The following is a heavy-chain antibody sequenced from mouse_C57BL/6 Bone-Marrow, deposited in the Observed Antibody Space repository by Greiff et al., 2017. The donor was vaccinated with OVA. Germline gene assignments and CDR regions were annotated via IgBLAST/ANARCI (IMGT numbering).Heavy chain of an antibody. CDR2: IDPENGDT. CDR1: GINIKDDY. CDR3: DGYYY. J-gene: IGHJ2*01. Sequence: VQLKESGAELVRPGASVKLSCTASGINIKDDYMHWVKQRPEPGLEWIGWIDPENGDTEYASKFQGKATITVDTSSNTAYLQLSSLTSEDTAVYYCDGYYYWGQGTTLTVSS. V-gene: IGHV14-4*01. D-gene: IGHD2-3*01.